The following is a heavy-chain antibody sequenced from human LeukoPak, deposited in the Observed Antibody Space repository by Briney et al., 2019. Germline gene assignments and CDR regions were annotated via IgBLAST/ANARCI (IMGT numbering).Heavy chain of an antibody. CDR3: ARAREAFDI. Sequence: GRSLRLSCAASGFTFSSYAMHWVRQAPDKGLEWVAVISYDGSNKYYADSVKGRFTISRDNSKSTLYLQMNSLRAEDTAVYYCARAREAFDIWGQGTMVTVSS. V-gene: IGHV3-30*04. J-gene: IGHJ3*02. CDR2: ISYDGSNK. CDR1: GFTFSSYA.